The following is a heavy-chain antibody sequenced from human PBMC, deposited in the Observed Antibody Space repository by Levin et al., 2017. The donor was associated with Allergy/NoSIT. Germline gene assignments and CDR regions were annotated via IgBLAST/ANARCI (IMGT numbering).Heavy chain of an antibody. V-gene: IGHV4-59*01. J-gene: IGHJ6*02. D-gene: IGHD1-7*01. CDR1: GDSISSYF. Sequence: SETLSLTCTVSGDSISSYFWSWIRQSPGKGLEWIGYIHYSGGTKYNPALNGRVTISVDTSKNRFSLKLNSVTAADTAVYYCTRDRTRPTGCAGGTCFYAVDVWGQGTTVTVSS. CDR3: TRDRTRPTGCAGGTCFYAVDV. CDR2: IHYSGGT.